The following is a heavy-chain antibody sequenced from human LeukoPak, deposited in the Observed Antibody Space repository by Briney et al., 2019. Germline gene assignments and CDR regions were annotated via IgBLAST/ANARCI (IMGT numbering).Heavy chain of an antibody. CDR3: ARVPEYSSSSGDFDY. J-gene: IGHJ4*02. CDR2: ISGSGGST. V-gene: IGHV3-23*01. D-gene: IGHD6-6*01. CDR1: GFTFSSYA. Sequence: GGSLRLSCAASGFTFSSYAMSWVRQAPGKGLEWVSAISGSGGSTYYADSVKGRFTISRDNSKNTLYLQMNSLRAEDTAVYYCARVPEYSSSSGDFDYWGQGTLVTVSS.